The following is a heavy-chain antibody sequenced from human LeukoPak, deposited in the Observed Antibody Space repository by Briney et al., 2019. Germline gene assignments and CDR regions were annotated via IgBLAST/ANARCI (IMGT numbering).Heavy chain of an antibody. CDR2: INHSGST. V-gene: IGHV4-34*01. Sequence: PSETLSLTCAVYGGAFSGDYWSSIRQPPGKGLEWIGGINHSGSTNYNPSLKSLVTISVYTSKKQFSLKLSSVAAADTAVYYCARGEFYDSSGYTNRIFDYWGQGTLVTVSS. J-gene: IGHJ4*02. D-gene: IGHD3-22*01. CDR1: GGAFSGDY. CDR3: ARGEFYDSSGYTNRIFDY.